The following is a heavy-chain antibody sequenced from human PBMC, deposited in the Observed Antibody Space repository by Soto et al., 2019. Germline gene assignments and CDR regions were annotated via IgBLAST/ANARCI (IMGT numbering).Heavy chain of an antibody. J-gene: IGHJ5*02. D-gene: IGHD6-13*01. CDR2: INAANGDT. V-gene: IGHV1-3*01. CDR1: GYALTSYG. Sequence: ASVKVCCKASGYALTSYGSRWVRQATGQRLEWMGWINAANGDTKYSPKFQGRVTITRDTSASTAYMELSSLRSEDTAVYYCVRRHVSATGIDWFDPWGQGTLVTVSS. CDR3: VRRHVSATGIDWFDP.